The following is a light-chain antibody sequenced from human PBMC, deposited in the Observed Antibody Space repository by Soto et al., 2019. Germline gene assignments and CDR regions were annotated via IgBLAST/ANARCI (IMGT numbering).Light chain of an antibody. CDR2: DVS. J-gene: IGLJ1*01. CDR3: SSYAGSYTPYV. CDR1: SSDVGLYNY. V-gene: IGLV2-11*01. Sequence: QSALTQPRSVSGSPGQSVTISCTGTSSDVGLYNYVSWYQQHPGKAPKLIIYDVSKRPSGVPDRFSGSKSDNTASLTISGLQTEDEAEYFCSSYAGSYTPYVFGTGTKLTVL.